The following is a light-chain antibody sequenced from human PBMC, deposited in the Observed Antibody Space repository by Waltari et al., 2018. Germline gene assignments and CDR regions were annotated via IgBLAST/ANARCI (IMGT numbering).Light chain of an antibody. J-gene: IGLJ2*01. CDR2: EGN. V-gene: IGLV2-23*03. CDR1: NSNVGSYNL. Sequence: QSALTQPASVSGSPGQSITISCTGFNSNVGSYNLVSWYQKHPGKAPKLLLYEGNRRPEGVSNRFSGSKSDNTASLTLSGLQAEDEADYYCCSNVGSSVFFGGGTKLTVL. CDR3: CSNVGSSVF.